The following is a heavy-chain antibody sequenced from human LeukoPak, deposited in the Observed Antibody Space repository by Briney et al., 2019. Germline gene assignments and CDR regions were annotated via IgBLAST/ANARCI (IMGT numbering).Heavy chain of an antibody. CDR1: GLTFSRET. J-gene: IGHJ4*02. V-gene: IGHV3-23*01. D-gene: IGHD3-22*01. CDR2: ISDSGDNT. CDR3: ATAYSMIMVAIPLYFGF. Sequence: GGSLRLSCVVSGLTFSRETMTWVRQAPGKGLEWVSSISDSGDNTYYADSVRGRFTISRDNSENTLYLQVSSLRAEDTAVYYCATAYSMIMVAIPLYFGFWGQGTLVTVSS.